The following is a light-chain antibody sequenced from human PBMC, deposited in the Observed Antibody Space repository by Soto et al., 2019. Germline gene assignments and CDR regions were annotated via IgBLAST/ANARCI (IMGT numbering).Light chain of an antibody. Sequence: SYELTQTPSLSVAPVKTASITCGGDTIGSQSVHWYQHKPGQAPVLVMRYDSDRPSGIPERFSGSNSGNTATLTISRVEAGDEADYYCQVWDTSSDRPVFGGGTKLTVL. CDR3: QVWDTSSDRPV. J-gene: IGLJ3*02. V-gene: IGLV3-21*04. CDR1: TIGSQS. CDR2: YDS.